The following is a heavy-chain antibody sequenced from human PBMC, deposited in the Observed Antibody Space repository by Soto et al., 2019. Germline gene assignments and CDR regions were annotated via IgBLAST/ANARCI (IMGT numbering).Heavy chain of an antibody. D-gene: IGHD6-6*01. V-gene: IGHV1-46*01. CDR3: ARGEYSNSPLHLDY. J-gene: IGHJ4*02. CDR1: GYTFTSYY. CDR2: INPSGGST. Sequence: QVQLVQSGAEVKKPGASVKVSCKAFGYTFTSYYMHWVRQAPGQGLEWMGIINPSGGSTSYAQQFQGRVTMTRATSRCTVYLELSSLRSEAAAVYSCARGEYSNSPLHLDYWGQGTLVSVSS.